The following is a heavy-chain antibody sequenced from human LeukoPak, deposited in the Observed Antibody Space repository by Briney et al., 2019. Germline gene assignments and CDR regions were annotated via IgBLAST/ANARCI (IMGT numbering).Heavy chain of an antibody. Sequence: PGGSLRLSCAASGFTFSSYWMHWVRQAPGKGLEWVSRINSDGYSIGYAAAVKGRFTISRDNAKNTLYLQMNSLRAEDTAVYYCARERGGNFDSWGQGTLVTVSS. CDR1: GFTFSSYW. CDR2: INSDGYSI. D-gene: IGHD1-26*01. V-gene: IGHV3-74*01. J-gene: IGHJ4*02. CDR3: ARERGGNFDS.